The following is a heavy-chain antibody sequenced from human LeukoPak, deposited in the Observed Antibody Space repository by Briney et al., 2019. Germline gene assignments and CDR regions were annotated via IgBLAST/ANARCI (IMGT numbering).Heavy chain of an antibody. J-gene: IGHJ4*02. D-gene: IGHD2-2*01. Sequence: ASVKVSCKASGGTFSSYAISWVRQAPGQGLEWMGWISAYNGNTNYAQKLQGRVTMTTDTSTSTAYMELRSLRSDDTAVYYCARIRTSRVVDYWGQGTLVTVSS. CDR2: ISAYNGNT. CDR1: GGTFSSYA. CDR3: ARIRTSRVVDY. V-gene: IGHV1-18*01.